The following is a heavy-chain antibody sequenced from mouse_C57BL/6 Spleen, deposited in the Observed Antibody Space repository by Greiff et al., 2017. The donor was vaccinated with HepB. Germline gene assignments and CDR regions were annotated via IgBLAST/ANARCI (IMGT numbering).Heavy chain of an antibody. CDR1: GFTFSDYG. J-gene: IGHJ2*01. CDR2: ISSGSSTI. Sequence: EVQLVESGGGLVKPGGSLKLSCAASGFTFSDYGMHWVRQAPEKGLEWVAYISSGSSTIYYADTVKGRFTISRDNAKNTLFLQMTSLRSEDTAMYYCAREGFYDSEHFDYGGQGTTLTVSS. V-gene: IGHV5-17*01. CDR3: AREGFYDSEHFDY. D-gene: IGHD2-4*01.